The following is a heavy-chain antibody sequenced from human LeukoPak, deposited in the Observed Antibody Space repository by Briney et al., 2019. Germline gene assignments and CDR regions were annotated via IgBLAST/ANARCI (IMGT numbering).Heavy chain of an antibody. Sequence: GGSLRLSCTVSGFIFSDFSMTWVRQAPGKGLEWVANINPDESEKYYVASVKGRFTISRDNAKNSLYLQMNSLRAEDTAVYYCARDSPKPYVLLTPFHYWGQGTLVTVSS. V-gene: IGHV3-7*01. CDR1: GFIFSDFS. D-gene: IGHD3-22*01. CDR3: ARDSPKPYVLLTPFHY. J-gene: IGHJ4*02. CDR2: INPDESEK.